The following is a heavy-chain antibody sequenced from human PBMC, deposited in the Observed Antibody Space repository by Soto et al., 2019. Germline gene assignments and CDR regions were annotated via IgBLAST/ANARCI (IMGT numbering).Heavy chain of an antibody. J-gene: IGHJ4*02. CDR1: TGSMRTYY. CDR3: ARDDTTGLFDF. D-gene: IGHD4-17*01. V-gene: IGHV4-59*01. CDR2: ISHTGRT. Sequence: SETLSLTCSVSTGSMRTYYWTWIRQSPGKGLEWIGQISHTGRTKYNPSLESRVTISVDTSRKQFSLKLTSVTAADTALYYCARDDTTGLFDFWGQGTLVTVLL.